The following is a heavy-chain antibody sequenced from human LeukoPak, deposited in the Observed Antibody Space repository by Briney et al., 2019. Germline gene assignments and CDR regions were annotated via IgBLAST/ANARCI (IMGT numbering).Heavy chain of an antibody. CDR2: IYYSGST. V-gene: IGHV4-59*01. J-gene: IGHJ5*02. Sequence: PSETLSLTCTVSGGSISSYYWSWIRQPPGKGLEWIGYIYYSGSTNYNPSLKSRVTISVDTSKNQFSLKLSSVTAADTAVYYCAREGYCTNGVCYRSGFDPWGQGTLVTVSS. D-gene: IGHD2-8*01. CDR1: GGSISSYY. CDR3: AREGYCTNGVCYRSGFDP.